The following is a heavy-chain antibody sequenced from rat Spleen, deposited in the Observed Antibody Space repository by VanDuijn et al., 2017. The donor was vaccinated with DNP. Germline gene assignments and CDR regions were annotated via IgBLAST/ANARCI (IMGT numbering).Heavy chain of an antibody. CDR1: DYSITNNY. D-gene: IGHD1-7*01. CDR3: ARWTRYFDN. CDR2: INYSGRN. V-gene: IGHV3-1*01. Sequence: EVQLQESGPGLVKPSQSLSLTCSVTDYSITNNYWGWIRKFPGNKMEWIGHINYSGRNSYNPSLKSRISITRDTSKNHFFLHLNSVTSEDTGTYYCARWTRYFDNWGQGVMVTVSS. J-gene: IGHJ2*01.